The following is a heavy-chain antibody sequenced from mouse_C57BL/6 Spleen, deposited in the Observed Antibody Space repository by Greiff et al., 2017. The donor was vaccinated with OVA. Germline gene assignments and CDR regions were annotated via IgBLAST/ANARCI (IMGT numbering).Heavy chain of an antibody. CDR2: IYPSDSET. CDR3: TRGGYDPFAY. CDR1: GYTFTSYW. J-gene: IGHJ3*01. V-gene: IGHV1-61*01. Sequence: QVQLQQPGAELVRPGSSVKLSCKASGYTFTSYWMDWVKQRPGQGLEWIGNIYPSDSETHYNQKFKDKATLTVDKSSNTAYMQLSSLTSEDSAVYYCTRGGYDPFAYWGQGTLVTVSA. D-gene: IGHD2-3*01.